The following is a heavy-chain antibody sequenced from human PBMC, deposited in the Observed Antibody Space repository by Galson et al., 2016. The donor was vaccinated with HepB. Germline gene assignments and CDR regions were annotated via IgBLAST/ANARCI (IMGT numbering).Heavy chain of an antibody. CDR2: ISYDGYYK. CDR3: AKLRLHASWSGVLNDAVDM. V-gene: IGHV3-30*18. J-gene: IGHJ3*02. Sequence: SLRLSCAASGFTFSSLGMHWVRQAPGMGLEWVAVISYDGYYKYYADSVKGRFTISRDNSKNTLYLQMNSLREEDTALYYCAKLRLHASWSGVLNDAVDMWGQGTMVTVSS. D-gene: IGHD3-3*01. CDR1: GFTFSSLG.